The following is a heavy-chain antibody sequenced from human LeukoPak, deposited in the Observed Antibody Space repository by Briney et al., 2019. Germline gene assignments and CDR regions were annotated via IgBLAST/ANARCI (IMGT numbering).Heavy chain of an antibody. CDR3: ATIPRGYSGYRIKYYFDY. CDR1: GYTLTELS. J-gene: IGHJ4*02. Sequence: ASVKVSCRVSGYTLTELSMHWVRQAPGKGLEWMGGFDPEDGETIYAQKFQGRVTMTEDTSTDTAYMELSSLRSEDTAVYYCATIPRGYSGYRIKYYFDYWGQGTLVTVSS. V-gene: IGHV1-24*01. D-gene: IGHD5-12*01. CDR2: FDPEDGET.